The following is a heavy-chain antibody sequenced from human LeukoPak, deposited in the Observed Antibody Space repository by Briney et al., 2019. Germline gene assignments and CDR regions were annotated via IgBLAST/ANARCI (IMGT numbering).Heavy chain of an antibody. D-gene: IGHD2-21*02. J-gene: IGHJ2*01. CDR2: ISYSVNT. Sequence: SETLSLTCTVSGGSISTSYWGWIRQPPGKGLECIGYISYSVNTKYNPSLKSRVTISGDTSKNQFSLNLKSVNAADTAVYYCARWRRGGFGDAYFDLWGRGILVTVSS. CDR1: GGSISTSY. CDR3: ARWRRGGFGDAYFDL. V-gene: IGHV4-59*01.